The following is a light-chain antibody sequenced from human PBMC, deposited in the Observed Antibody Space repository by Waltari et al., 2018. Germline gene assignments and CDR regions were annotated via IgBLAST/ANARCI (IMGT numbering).Light chain of an antibody. J-gene: IGKJ2*01. V-gene: IGKV1-5*03. CDR1: QNIGDW. CDR2: RAS. Sequence: ETQMTQSPSVLSASLADSVTISCRASQNIGDWVAWYRQKPGKAPDLLIYRASTLQSAVPSRFRGSGSGTEFTLTIEGLQSDDFATYYCHQYDTYSSTFGQGTKVEV. CDR3: HQYDTYSST.